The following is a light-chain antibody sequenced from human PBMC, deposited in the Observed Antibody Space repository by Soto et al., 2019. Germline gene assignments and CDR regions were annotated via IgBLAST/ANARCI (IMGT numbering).Light chain of an antibody. CDR3: SSYGGSNV. J-gene: IGLJ1*01. V-gene: IGLV2-8*01. CDR1: SSNVGGYNY. Sequence: QTVLTQPPSATGSPGQTVAITCTGTSSNVGGYNYVSWYQQHPGKAPKLLIYEVNKRPSGVPDRFSGSKSGNTASLTVSGLQADDEADYYCSSYGGSNVFGTGTNVTLL. CDR2: EVN.